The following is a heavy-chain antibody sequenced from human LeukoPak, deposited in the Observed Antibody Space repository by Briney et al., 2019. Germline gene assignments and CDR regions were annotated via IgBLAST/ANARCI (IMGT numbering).Heavy chain of an antibody. CDR2: FYDTRSP. J-gene: IGHJ4*02. D-gene: IGHD3-10*01. CDR3: ARGRGSLTY. V-gene: IGHV4-59*01. Sequence: PSETLSLTCTVSGGSISLYYWSWIRQPPGKGLEWIGYFYDTRSPKYNPSLERRVTISVDMSRNQFSLNLTSVTAADAAVYYCARGRGSLTYWGQGTLATVSS. CDR1: GGSISLYY.